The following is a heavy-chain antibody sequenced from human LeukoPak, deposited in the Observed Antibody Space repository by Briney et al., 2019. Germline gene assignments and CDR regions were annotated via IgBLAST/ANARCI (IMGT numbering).Heavy chain of an antibody. CDR2: ISAYNGNT. Sequence: ASVKVSCKASGYTFTSYGISWVRQAPGQGLEWMGWISAYNGNTNYAQKLQGRVTMNTDTSTSTAYMELRSMRSDDTAVYYCAREGRDYYDSSEWGQGTLVTVSS. D-gene: IGHD3-22*01. V-gene: IGHV1-18*01. CDR1: GYTFTSYG. CDR3: AREGRDYYDSSE. J-gene: IGHJ4*02.